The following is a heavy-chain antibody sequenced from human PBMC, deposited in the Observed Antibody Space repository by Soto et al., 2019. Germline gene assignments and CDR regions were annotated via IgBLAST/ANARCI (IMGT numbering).Heavy chain of an antibody. Sequence: PGGSLRLSCAVSGFTFSSSSMNWVRQAPGKGLEWVSYISTTSTTIYYADSVKGRFTISRDNAENTLFLQMNSLGAEDTAIYYCARGDYYDSSGPFSDAYDVWGQGTKVTVSS. J-gene: IGHJ3*01. V-gene: IGHV3-48*01. CDR3: ARGDYYDSSGPFSDAYDV. CDR2: ISTTSTTI. CDR1: GFTFSSSS. D-gene: IGHD3-22*01.